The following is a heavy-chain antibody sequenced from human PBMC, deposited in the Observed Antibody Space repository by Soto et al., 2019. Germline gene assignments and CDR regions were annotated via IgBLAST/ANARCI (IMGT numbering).Heavy chain of an antibody. CDR2: ISYDGSNK. V-gene: IGHV3-30*18. CDR3: AKVEGIAVANTGY. Sequence: QVQLVESGGGVVQPGRSLRLSCAASGFTFSSYGMHWVRQAPGKGLEWVAVISYDGSNKYYADSVKGRFTISRDNSKNTLYLQMNSLRAEDTALYYCAKVEGIAVANTGYWGQGTLVTVSS. D-gene: IGHD6-19*01. CDR1: GFTFSSYG. J-gene: IGHJ4*02.